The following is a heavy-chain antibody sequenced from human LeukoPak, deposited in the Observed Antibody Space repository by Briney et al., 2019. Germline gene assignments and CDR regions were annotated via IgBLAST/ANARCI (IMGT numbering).Heavy chain of an antibody. Sequence: SVKVSCKASGGTFSSHAFSWVRQAPGQGLEWMGRIIPILGIANYAQKFQGRVTITADKSTSTAYMELGSLRSEDTAVYYCARGSPMADFDYWGQGTLVTVSS. CDR2: IIPILGIA. D-gene: IGHD5-24*01. CDR3: ARGSPMADFDY. V-gene: IGHV1-69*04. J-gene: IGHJ4*02. CDR1: GGTFSSHA.